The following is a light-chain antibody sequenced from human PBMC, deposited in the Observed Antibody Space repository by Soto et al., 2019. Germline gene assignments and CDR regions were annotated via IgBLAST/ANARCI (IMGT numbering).Light chain of an antibody. CDR3: QSYDSGVRGWV. J-gene: IGLJ3*02. V-gene: IGLV1-40*01. CDR1: SSNIGANYD. CDR2: GDN. Sequence: QSVLTQPPSVSGAPGQRVTISCTGSSSNIGANYDVHWYQHLPGNAPKLLVYGDNNRPSGVPDRFSGSKSATSASLAIAGLQPEDETYYYCQSYDSGVRGWVFGGGTKGTVL.